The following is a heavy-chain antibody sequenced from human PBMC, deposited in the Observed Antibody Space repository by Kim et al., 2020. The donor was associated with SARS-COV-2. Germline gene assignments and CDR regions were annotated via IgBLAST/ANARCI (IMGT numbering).Heavy chain of an antibody. Sequence: SETLSLTCTVSGGSISSSIYSWGWIRQPPGKGLEWIGSIYYSGSTYYNPSLKSRVTISVDTSKNQFSLKLSSVTAADTAVYYCARHLTMIVVVTPSYYFDYWGQGTLVTVSS. D-gene: IGHD3-22*01. V-gene: IGHV4-39*01. CDR1: GGSISSSIYS. CDR2: IYYSGST. CDR3: ARHLTMIVVVTPSYYFDY. J-gene: IGHJ4*02.